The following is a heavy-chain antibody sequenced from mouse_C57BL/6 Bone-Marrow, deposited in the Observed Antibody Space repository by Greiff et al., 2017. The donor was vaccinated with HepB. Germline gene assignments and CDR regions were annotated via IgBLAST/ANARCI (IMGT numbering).Heavy chain of an antibody. J-gene: IGHJ3*01. CDR2: IYPGDGDT. V-gene: IGHV1-82*01. CDR1: GYAFSSPW. Sequence: QVQLQQSGPELVKPGASVKISCKASGYAFSSPWMNWVKQRPGKGLEWIGRIYPGDGDTNYNGKFKGKATLTADKSSSSAYMHLNGLTSEDAAVYFCARRRGFAYWGQGSLVTVCA. CDR3: ARRRGFAY.